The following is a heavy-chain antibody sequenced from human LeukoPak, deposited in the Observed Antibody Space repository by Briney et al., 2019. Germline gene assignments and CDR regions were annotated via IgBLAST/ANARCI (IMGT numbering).Heavy chain of an antibody. CDR1: GGSFSGYY. CDR2: INHSGST. Sequence: PSETLSLTCAVYGGSFSGYYWSWIRQPPGKGLEWIGEINHSGSTNYNPSLKSRVTISVDTSKNQFSLKLSSVTAADTAVYYCARGRIDYVWGSYRYTGIMVYFDYWGQGTLVTVSS. J-gene: IGHJ4*02. V-gene: IGHV4-34*01. CDR3: ARGRIDYVWGSYRYTGIMVYFDY. D-gene: IGHD3-16*02.